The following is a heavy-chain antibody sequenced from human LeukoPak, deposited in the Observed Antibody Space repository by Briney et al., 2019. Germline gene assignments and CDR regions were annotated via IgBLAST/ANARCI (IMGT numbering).Heavy chain of an antibody. CDR2: IIPIFGTA. D-gene: IGHD1-14*01. Sequence: ASVKVSCKASGGTFSSYAISWVRQAPGQGLEWMGGIIPIFGTANYAQKFQGRVTITADESTSTAYMELSSLRSEDTAVYYCARDPEITFPGRAFDIWGQGTMVTVSS. CDR3: ARDPEITFPGRAFDI. J-gene: IGHJ3*02. V-gene: IGHV1-69*13. CDR1: GGTFSSYA.